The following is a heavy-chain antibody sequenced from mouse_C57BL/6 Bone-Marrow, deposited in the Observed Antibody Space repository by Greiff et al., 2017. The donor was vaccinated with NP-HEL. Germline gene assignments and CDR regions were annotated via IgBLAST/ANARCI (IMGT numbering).Heavy chain of an antibody. Sequence: QVQLQQPGAELVKPGASVKLSCKASGYTFTSYWMHWVKQRPGQGLEWIGMIHPNSGSTNYNEKFKSKATLTVDKSSSTAYMQLSSLTSEDSAVYYCARSTMVTRGSAWFAYWGQGTLVTVSA. V-gene: IGHV1-64*01. CDR1: GYTFTSYW. CDR3: ARSTMVTRGSAWFAY. CDR2: IHPNSGST. J-gene: IGHJ3*01. D-gene: IGHD2-2*01.